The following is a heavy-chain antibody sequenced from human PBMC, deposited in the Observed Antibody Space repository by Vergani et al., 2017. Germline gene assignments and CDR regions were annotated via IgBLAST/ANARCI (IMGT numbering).Heavy chain of an antibody. V-gene: IGHV3-30*18. CDR3: AKEMSTGYSSGWLGGYVDY. J-gene: IGHJ4*02. D-gene: IGHD6-19*01. CDR2: ISYDGSNK. CDR1: GFTFSSYG. Sequence: QVQLVESGGGVVQPGRSLRLSCAASGFTFSSYGMHWVRQAPGKGLEWVAVISYDGSNKYYADSVKGRFTISRDNSKNTRYLQMNSLRAEDTAVYYCAKEMSTGYSSGWLGGYVDYWGQGTLVTVSS.